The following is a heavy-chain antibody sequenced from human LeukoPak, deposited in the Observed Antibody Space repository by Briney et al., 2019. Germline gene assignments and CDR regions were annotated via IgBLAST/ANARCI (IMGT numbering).Heavy chain of an antibody. CDR1: GFTFGSYA. V-gene: IGHV3-23*01. CDR2: TSGSGGST. CDR3: AKTTARYSSGRYPGWPVDY. J-gene: IGHJ4*02. D-gene: IGHD6-19*01. Sequence: GGSLRLPCAASGFTFGSYAMYWVRQAPGKGLEWVSGTSGSGGSTFYADSVKGRFTISRDNSENTVYLQMNSLRADDTAVYYCAKTTARYSSGRYPGWPVDYWGQGTLVTVSS.